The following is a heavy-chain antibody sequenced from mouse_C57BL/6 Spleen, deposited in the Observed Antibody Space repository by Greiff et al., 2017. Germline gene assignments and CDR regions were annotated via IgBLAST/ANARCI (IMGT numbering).Heavy chain of an antibody. V-gene: IGHV14-3*01. CDR3: ASSNWDDWYFDV. CDR2: IDPANGNT. J-gene: IGHJ1*03. CDR1: GFNIKNSY. Sequence: VQLQQSVAELVRPGASVKLSCTASGFNIKNSYMHWVKQRPEQGLEWIGRIDPANGNTKYDPKFQGKATITADTSSNTAYLQLSSLTAEDTAIYYCASSNWDDWYFDVWGTGTTVTVSS. D-gene: IGHD4-1*01.